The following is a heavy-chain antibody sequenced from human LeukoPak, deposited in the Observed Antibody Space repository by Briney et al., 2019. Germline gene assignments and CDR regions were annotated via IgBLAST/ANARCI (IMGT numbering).Heavy chain of an antibody. CDR2: TYYRSKWYN. CDR3: ARQYSSGWSYYHGLDV. V-gene: IGHV6-1*01. D-gene: IGHD6-19*01. CDR1: GDSVSSNSAA. J-gene: IGHJ6*02. Sequence: SQTLSLTCAISGDSVSSNSAAWNWIRQSPSRGLEWLGRTYYRSKWYNDYELSVKSRITINPDTSKNQVSLQLNSVTPEDTAVYYCARQYSSGWSYYHGLDVWGQGSTVTVSS.